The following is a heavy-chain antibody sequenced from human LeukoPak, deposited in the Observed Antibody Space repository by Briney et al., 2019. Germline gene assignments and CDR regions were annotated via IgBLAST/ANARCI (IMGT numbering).Heavy chain of an antibody. CDR2: VHDDGRT. J-gene: IGHJ4*02. V-gene: IGHV4-39*07. CDR3: ARVLTAAGLDF. CDR1: GGSISDSRT. D-gene: IGHD6-25*01. Sequence: SETLSLTCTVSGGSISDSRTWGWVRQPPGKGLEWIANVHDDGRTASNPSLKSRVTISLDTSKNQFSLKVRSVTAADTAFYYCARVLTAAGLDFWGQGTLVTVSS.